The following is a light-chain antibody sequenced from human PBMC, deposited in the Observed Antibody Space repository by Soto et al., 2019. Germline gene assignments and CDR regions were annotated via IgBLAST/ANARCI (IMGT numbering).Light chain of an antibody. Sequence: QSALAQPASVSGSPGQSVTISCPGTSIDVGAYNSVSWYQQHPDKAPQLMIYKGTQRPSGVSNRFSGSTSGNAASLTISGLQAGDEADYFCCSSAPESTYVFGTGTKVTVL. CDR3: CSSAPESTYV. V-gene: IGLV2-23*01. CDR2: KGT. J-gene: IGLJ1*01. CDR1: SIDVGAYNS.